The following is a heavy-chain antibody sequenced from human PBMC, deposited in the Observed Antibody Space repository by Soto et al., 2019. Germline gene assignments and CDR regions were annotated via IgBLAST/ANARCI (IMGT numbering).Heavy chain of an antibody. D-gene: IGHD6-13*01. J-gene: IGHJ1*01. CDR1: GFTFDDYA. V-gene: IGHV3-9*01. CDR2: INWNSGSI. CDR3: VKDESINWYSGHFRH. Sequence: LRLSCAASGFTFDDYAMHWVRLVPGKGLEWVSGINWNSGSIGYGDSVKGRFAISRDNAKNSLHLQMNSLSAEDTAFYYCVKDESINWYSGHFRHWGQGTLVTVSS.